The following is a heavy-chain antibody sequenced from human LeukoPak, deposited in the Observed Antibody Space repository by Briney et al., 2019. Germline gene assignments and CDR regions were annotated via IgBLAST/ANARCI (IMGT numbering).Heavy chain of an antibody. D-gene: IGHD1-26*01. V-gene: IGHV7-4-1*02. CDR2: INTNTGNP. Sequence: GASVKVSCKASGYTFTSYAMNWVRQAPGRGLEWMGWINTNTGNPTYAQGFTGRFVFSLDTSVSTAYLQISSLKAEDTAVYYCARSIVGATHPYFDYWGQGTLVTVSS. CDR3: ARSIVGATHPYFDY. J-gene: IGHJ4*02. CDR1: GYTFTSYA.